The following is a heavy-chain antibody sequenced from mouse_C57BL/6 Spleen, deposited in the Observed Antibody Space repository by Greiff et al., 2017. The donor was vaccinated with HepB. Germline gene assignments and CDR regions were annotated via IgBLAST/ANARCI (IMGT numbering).Heavy chain of an antibody. CDR1: GFTFSDYY. V-gene: IGHV5-16*01. D-gene: IGHD1-1*01. CDR3: ARGGYYGSNYAMDY. J-gene: IGHJ4*01. Sequence: EVMLVESEGGLVQPGSSMKLSCTASGFTFSDYYMAWVRQVPEKGLEWVANINYDGSSTYYLDSLKSRFIISRDNAKNILYLQMSSLKSEDTATYYCARGGYYGSNYAMDYWGQGTSVTVSS. CDR2: INYDGSST.